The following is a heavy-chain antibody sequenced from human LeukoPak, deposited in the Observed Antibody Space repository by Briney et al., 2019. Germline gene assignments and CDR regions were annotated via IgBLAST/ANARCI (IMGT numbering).Heavy chain of an antibody. J-gene: IGHJ6*03. D-gene: IGHD2-2*01. CDR2: IKQGGSEG. Sequence: GGSLRLSCAASGFTFSTYAMSWVRQAPGKGLEWVANIKQGGSEGYYVDSVKGRFTVSRDNAKSSLYLQLNSLRAEDTAVYYCATRSCSISACRSSSYHCMDFWGKGTTVTVSS. CDR3: ATRSCSISACRSSSYHCMDF. V-gene: IGHV3-7*01. CDR1: GFTFSTYA.